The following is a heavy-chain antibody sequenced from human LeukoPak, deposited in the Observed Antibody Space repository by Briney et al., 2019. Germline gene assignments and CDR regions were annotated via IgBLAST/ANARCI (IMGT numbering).Heavy chain of an antibody. CDR2: VYPGDSDT. J-gene: IGHJ6*04. Sequence: MGSVYPGDSDTRYSASFQGQFTISADKSRSSAYLQWSSLKASDTAMYYCARGCCGSSSCNYGLDVWGKGTTVTVSS. V-gene: IGHV5-51*01. D-gene: IGHD2-2*01. CDR3: ARGCCGSSSCNYGLDV.